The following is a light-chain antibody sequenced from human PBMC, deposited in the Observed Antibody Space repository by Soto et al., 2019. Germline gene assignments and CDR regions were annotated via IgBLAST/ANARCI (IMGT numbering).Light chain of an antibody. CDR3: QQYNSYVA. J-gene: IGKJ4*01. CDR1: QSISSW. CDR2: DAS. V-gene: IGKV1-5*01. Sequence: DIQVTQSPSTLSASVGDRVTITCRASQSISSWLAWYQQKPGEAPKLLIFDASTLESGVPSRFSGSRSGTEFILTISSLQPDDFATYYCQQYNSYVAFGGGPKVEIK.